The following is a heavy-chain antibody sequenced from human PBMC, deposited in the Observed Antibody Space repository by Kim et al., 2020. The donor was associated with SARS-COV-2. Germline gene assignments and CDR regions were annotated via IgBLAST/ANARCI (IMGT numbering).Heavy chain of an antibody. CDR1: GFALSAYA. CDR2: ISGTGGST. D-gene: IGHD1-1*01. J-gene: IGHJ4*02. CDR3: ARDGYNWVPFDQ. V-gene: IGHV3-23*01. Sequence: GGSLRLSCRDSGFALSAYAMSWVRQAPGKGLEWVSSISGTGGSTSDADSVKGRFTISRDNSQNILYLQMNSLRVDDTALYYCARDGYNWVPFDQWGLGTRVTVSS.